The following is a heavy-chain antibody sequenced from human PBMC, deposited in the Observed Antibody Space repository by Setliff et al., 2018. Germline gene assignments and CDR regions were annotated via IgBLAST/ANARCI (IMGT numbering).Heavy chain of an antibody. Sequence: GGSLRLSCATSGFTFSGNYMHWVRQAPGKGLVWVSRINTDDGTTNYADSVQGRFTIFRDNAKNTVYMELNSLRADDTAVYFCTRAFYCGRKCYRGFDYWGQGTLVTVSS. D-gene: IGHD2-21*01. CDR2: INTDDGTT. CDR1: GFTFSGNY. J-gene: IGHJ4*02. V-gene: IGHV3-74*01. CDR3: TRAFYCGRKCYRGFDY.